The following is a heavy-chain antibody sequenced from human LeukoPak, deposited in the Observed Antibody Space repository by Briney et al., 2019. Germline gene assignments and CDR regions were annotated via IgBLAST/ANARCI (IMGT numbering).Heavy chain of an antibody. J-gene: IGHJ4*02. CDR2: INHSGST. V-gene: IGHV4-34*01. D-gene: IGHD6-13*01. CDR3: ARHSSWFSFPYYFDY. Sequence: SETLSLTCAVYGGSFSGYYWSWIRQPPGKGLEWIGEINHSGSTNYNPSLKSRVTISVDTSKNQFSLKLSSVTAADTAVYYCARHSSWFSFPYYFDYWGQGTLVTVSS. CDR1: GGSFSGYY.